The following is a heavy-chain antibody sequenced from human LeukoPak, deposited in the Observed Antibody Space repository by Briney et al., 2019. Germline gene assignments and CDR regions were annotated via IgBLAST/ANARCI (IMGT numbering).Heavy chain of an antibody. CDR3: AKDLRLTIAAAGPEFDY. CDR2: ISWNSGSI. D-gene: IGHD6-13*01. CDR1: GFTFDDYA. V-gene: IGHV3-9*01. J-gene: IGHJ4*02. Sequence: GRSLRLSCAASGFTFDDYAMHWVRQAPGKGLEWVSGISWNSGSIGYADSVKGRFTISRDNAKNSLYLQMNSLRAEDTALYYCAKDLRLTIAAAGPEFDYWGEGT.